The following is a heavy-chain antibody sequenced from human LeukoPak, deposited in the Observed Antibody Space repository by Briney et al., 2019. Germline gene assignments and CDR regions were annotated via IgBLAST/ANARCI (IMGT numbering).Heavy chain of an antibody. V-gene: IGHV1-46*01. D-gene: IGHD3/OR15-3a*01. CDR3: ATDYGLESPGF. Sequence: ASVKVSCKASGYTFTSYYMHWLRQAPGQGLEWMGIINPSGGSTSYAQKFQGRVTMTEDTSTDTAYMELSSLRSEDTAVYYCATDYGLESPGFWGQGTLVTVSS. J-gene: IGHJ4*02. CDR2: INPSGGST. CDR1: GYTFTSYY.